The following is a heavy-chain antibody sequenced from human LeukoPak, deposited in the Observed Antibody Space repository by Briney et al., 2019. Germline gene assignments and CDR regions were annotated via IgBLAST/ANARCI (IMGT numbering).Heavy chain of an antibody. V-gene: IGHV3-15*01. J-gene: IGHJ3*01. Sequence: GGSLRLSCEASGFTFSPYAINWVRQAPGKGPEWVGRIKSTRDGGATEYAAPVKGRFTISRDDSKNTVYLQMSSLITDDTGVYYCTTALNFDIAAFDVWGQGTLVTVSS. CDR1: GFTFSPYA. CDR3: TTALNFDIAAFDV. CDR2: IKSTRDGGAT. D-gene: IGHD2-21*01.